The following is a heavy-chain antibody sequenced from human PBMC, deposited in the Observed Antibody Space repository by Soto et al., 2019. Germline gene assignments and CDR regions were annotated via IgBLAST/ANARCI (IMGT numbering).Heavy chain of an antibody. Sequence: SETLCLAGTVSGDSIISVDHYWIWIRQPPGKGLEWMGYIYHSGSTHYNPSLNSRLTISIDTSTNRFSLNLTSVTAADTAVYFCARLRWETENNWFDPWGQGALVTVSS. D-gene: IGHD1-26*01. V-gene: IGHV4-30-4*01. CDR1: GDSIISVDHY. CDR2: IYHSGST. CDR3: ARLRWETENNWFDP. J-gene: IGHJ5*02.